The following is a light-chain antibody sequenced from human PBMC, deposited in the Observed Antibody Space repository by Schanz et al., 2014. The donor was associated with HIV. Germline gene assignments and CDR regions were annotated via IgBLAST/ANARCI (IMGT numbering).Light chain of an antibody. CDR3: SSYAGSYTWV. V-gene: IGLV2-14*03. CDR2: DVT. J-gene: IGLJ3*02. Sequence: QSALTQPASVSGSPGQSITISCTGTSSDIGGYNYVSWYQQHPGQAPKLLIYDVTYRPSGISNRFSGSKSGNTASLTVSGLQAEDEADYYCSSYAGSYTWVFGGGTKLTVL. CDR1: SSDIGGYNY.